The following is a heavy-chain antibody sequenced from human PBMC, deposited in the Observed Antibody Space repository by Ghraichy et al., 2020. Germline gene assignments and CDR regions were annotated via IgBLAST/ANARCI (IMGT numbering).Heavy chain of an antibody. Sequence: ASVKVSCKTSGYNFPIYAMHWMRQAPGQRLEWMGWINPDNDNTQYSQKFQGRVTITRDTSASTAYMELSSLRSEDTAVYYCARGQQLAFDFWGQGTLVTVSS. J-gene: IGHJ4*02. CDR3: ARGQQLAFDF. D-gene: IGHD6-13*01. CDR2: INPDNDNT. V-gene: IGHV1-3*01. CDR1: GYNFPIYA.